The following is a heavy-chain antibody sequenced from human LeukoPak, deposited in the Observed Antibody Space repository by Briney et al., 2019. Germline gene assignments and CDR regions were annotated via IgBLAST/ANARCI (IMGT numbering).Heavy chain of an antibody. CDR2: INHSGST. D-gene: IGHD3-10*01. J-gene: IGHJ4*02. Sequence: SETLSLTCTVSGYSISSDYYWGWIRQPPGKGLEWIGEINHSGSTNYNPSLKSRVTISVDTSKNQFSLKLSSVTAADTAVYYCASTFIYYGSGSYGHWGQGTLVTVSS. CDR3: ASTFIYYGSGSYGH. V-gene: IGHV4-38-2*02. CDR1: GYSISSDYY.